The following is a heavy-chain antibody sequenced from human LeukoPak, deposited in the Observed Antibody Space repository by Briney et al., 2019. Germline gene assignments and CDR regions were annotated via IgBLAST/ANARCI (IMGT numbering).Heavy chain of an antibody. J-gene: IGHJ4*02. D-gene: IGHD4-17*01. CDR3: AGGYGDPRCDY. V-gene: IGHV3-21*04. Sequence: GGSLRLSCAASGFTFSSYSMNWVRQAPGKGLEWVSSISSSSSYIYYADSVKGRFTISRDNSKNTLYLQMNSLRAEDTAVYYCAGGYGDPRCDYWGQGTLVTVSS. CDR2: ISSSSSYI. CDR1: GFTFSSYS.